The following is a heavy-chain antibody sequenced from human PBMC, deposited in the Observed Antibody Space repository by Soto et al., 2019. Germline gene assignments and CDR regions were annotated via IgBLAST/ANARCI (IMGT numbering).Heavy chain of an antibody. J-gene: IGHJ6*02. D-gene: IGHD3-22*01. CDR3: TTDYYDSSGYGPLLYYYGMDV. V-gene: IGHV3-15*07. Sequence: GSLRLSCAASGFTFSNAWMNWVRQAPGKGLEWVGRIKSKTDGGTTDYAAPVKGRFTISRDDSKNTLYLQMNSLKTEDTAVYYCTTDYYDSSGYGPLLYYYGMDVWGQGTTVTVSS. CDR1: GFTFSNAW. CDR2: IKSKTDGGTT.